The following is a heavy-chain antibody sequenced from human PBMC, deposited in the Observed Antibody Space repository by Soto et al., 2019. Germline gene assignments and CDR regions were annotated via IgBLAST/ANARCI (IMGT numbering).Heavy chain of an antibody. CDR2: IYYSGST. Sequence: QVQLQESGPGLVKPSETLSLTCTVSGGSISSYYWSWIRQPPGKGLEWIGYIYYSGSTNYNPSLKSRVTISVDTSKDQFSLKLSSVTAADTAVYYCGGGVVGYYPGAEYFQHWGQGTLVTVSS. D-gene: IGHD3-22*01. CDR1: GGSISSYY. V-gene: IGHV4-59*01. J-gene: IGHJ1*01. CDR3: GGGVVGYYPGAEYFQH.